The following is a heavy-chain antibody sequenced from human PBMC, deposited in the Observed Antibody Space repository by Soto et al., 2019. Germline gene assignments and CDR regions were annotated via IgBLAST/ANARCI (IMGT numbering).Heavy chain of an antibody. J-gene: IGHJ6*02. D-gene: IGHD6-13*01. CDR3: ARGPAGYSSSGGYYYYGMDV. CDR2: ISSSSSYI. V-gene: IGHV3-21*01. CDR1: GFTFSSYS. Sequence: PGGSLRLSCAASGFTFSSYSMNWVRKAPGKGLEWVSSISSSSSYIYYADSVKGRFTISRDNAKNSLYLQMNSLRAEDTAVYYCARGPAGYSSSGGYYYYGMDVWGQGTTVTVSS.